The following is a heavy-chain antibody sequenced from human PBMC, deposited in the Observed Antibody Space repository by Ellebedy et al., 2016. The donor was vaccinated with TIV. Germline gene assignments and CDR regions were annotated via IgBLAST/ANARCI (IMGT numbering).Heavy chain of an antibody. CDR3: GREQGMGRGAMDV. D-gene: IGHD3-10*01. CDR2: ISAYNGNT. Sequence: AASVKVSCKASGYTFTSYGISWVRQAPGQGLEWMGWISAYNGNTNYAQKFHGRASMTTDASTNKVHLELMSLNFDDTAVYYCGREQGMGRGAMDVWGQGTTVTVSS. J-gene: IGHJ6*02. V-gene: IGHV1-18*04. CDR1: GYTFTSYG.